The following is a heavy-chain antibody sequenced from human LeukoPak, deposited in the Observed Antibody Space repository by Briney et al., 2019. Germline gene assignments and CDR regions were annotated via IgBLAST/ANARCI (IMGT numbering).Heavy chain of an antibody. Sequence: PGGSLRLSCAASGFTFNIYGMHWVRQAPGKRLEWVAFILYDGSNKYYADSVKGRFTISRDNSKNTLYLQMNGLRAEDTAVYYCAKDKPIIVLPTAVDAFDIWGQGTVVTVSS. J-gene: IGHJ3*02. D-gene: IGHD2-2*01. V-gene: IGHV3-30*02. CDR2: ILYDGSNK. CDR3: AKDKPIIVLPTAVDAFDI. CDR1: GFTFNIYG.